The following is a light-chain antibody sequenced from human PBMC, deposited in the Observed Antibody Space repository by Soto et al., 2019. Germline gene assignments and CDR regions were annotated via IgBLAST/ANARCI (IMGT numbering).Light chain of an antibody. V-gene: IGKV1-5*03. Sequence: DIQMTQSPSTLSASVGDTVTITCRASQNINRWLAWYQQRPGKAPNLLIHKASSLEGGVPSRFSGSASGTEFTLTISSLQPDDFAAYFCLQYNVYPLTFVGATKVEI. J-gene: IGKJ4*01. CDR2: KAS. CDR1: QNINRW. CDR3: LQYNVYPLT.